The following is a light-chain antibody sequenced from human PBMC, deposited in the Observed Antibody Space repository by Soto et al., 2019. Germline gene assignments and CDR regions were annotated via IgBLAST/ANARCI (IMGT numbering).Light chain of an antibody. J-gene: IGKJ2*01. CDR1: QSISSW. Sequence: DIQMTQSPSTLSASVGDRVTITCRASQSISSWLAWYQQKPGKAPKLLIYKASSLQSGVPSRFSDSGSGTEFNLTISSLQPDDFATYYCQQYNPYSSTFGQGTKLEIK. CDR3: QQYNPYSST. V-gene: IGKV1-5*03. CDR2: KAS.